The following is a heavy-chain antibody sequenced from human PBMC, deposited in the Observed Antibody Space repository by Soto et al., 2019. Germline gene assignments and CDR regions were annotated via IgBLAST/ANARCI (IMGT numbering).Heavy chain of an antibody. J-gene: IGHJ4*02. CDR2: IRNKANNYAT. CDR1: GFTFSGSA. V-gene: IGHV3-73*01. CDR3: IASVYDPFSDH. Sequence: GGSLRLSCAASGFTFSGSAMHWVRQASGKGLEWVGRIRNKANNYATAYGASVKGRFIISRDESKNTAYLQMNSLKTEDTAVYYCIASVYDPFSDHWAQGSLVTV. D-gene: IGHD5-12*01.